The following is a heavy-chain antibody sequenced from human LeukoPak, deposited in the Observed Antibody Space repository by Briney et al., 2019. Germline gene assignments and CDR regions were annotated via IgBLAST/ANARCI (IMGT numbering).Heavy chain of an antibody. CDR3: AKEDSSGYPAAYYFDY. CDR1: GFTFSDYY. V-gene: IGHV3-11*04. Sequence: GGSLRLSCAASGFTFSDYYMSWIRQAPGKGLEWVSYISSSGSTIYYADSVKGRFTISRDNSKNTLYLQMNSLRAEDTAVYYCAKEDSSGYPAAYYFDYWGQGTLVTVSS. J-gene: IGHJ4*02. CDR2: ISSSGSTI. D-gene: IGHD3-22*01.